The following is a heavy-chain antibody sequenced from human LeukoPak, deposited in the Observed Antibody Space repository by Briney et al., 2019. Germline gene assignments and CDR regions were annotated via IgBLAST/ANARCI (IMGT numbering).Heavy chain of an antibody. V-gene: IGHV4-38-2*02. CDR2: IYHSGST. J-gene: IGHJ2*01. Sequence: SETLSLTCTVSGYSISSGYHWGWIRQPPGKGLEWIGSIYHSGSTYYNPSLKSRVTISVDTSKNQFSLKLSSVTAADTAVYYCARGRRFRYFDLWGRGTLVTVSS. D-gene: IGHD3-3*01. CDR1: GYSISSGYH. CDR3: ARGRRFRYFDL.